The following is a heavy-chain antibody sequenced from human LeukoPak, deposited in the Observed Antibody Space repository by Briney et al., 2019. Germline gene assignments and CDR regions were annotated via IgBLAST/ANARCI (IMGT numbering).Heavy chain of an antibody. J-gene: IGHJ5*02. CDR3: ARGGEYFDSSGYLHL. V-gene: IGHV4-59*01. CDR2: VYYSGST. D-gene: IGHD3-22*01. Sequence: TSETLSLTCTVSGGSTSSYYWSWIRQPPGKGLEWIGYVYYSGSTSYNPSLKSRVTISVDTSKNQFSLKLSSVTAADTAVYYCARGGEYFDSSGYLHLWGQGTLVTVSA. CDR1: GGSTSSYY.